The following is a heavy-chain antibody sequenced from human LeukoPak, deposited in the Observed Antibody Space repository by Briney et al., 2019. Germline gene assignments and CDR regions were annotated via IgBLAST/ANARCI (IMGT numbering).Heavy chain of an antibody. CDR2: IYTSGST. J-gene: IGHJ4*02. CDR1: GGSISSYY. V-gene: IGHV4-4*07. Sequence: PSENLSLTCTVSGGSISSYYWSWIRQPAGKGLEWIGRIYTSGSTNYNPSLKSRVTMSVDTSKNQFSLKLSSVTAADTAVYYCARCGYFDWFPYFDYWGQGTLVTVSS. CDR3: ARCGYFDWFPYFDY. D-gene: IGHD3-9*01.